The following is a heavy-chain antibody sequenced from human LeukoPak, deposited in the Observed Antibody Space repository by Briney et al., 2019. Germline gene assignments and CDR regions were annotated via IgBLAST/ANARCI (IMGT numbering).Heavy chain of an antibody. CDR1: GFTFSSYW. Sequence: PGGSLRLSCAASGFTFSSYWMSWVRQAPGKGLEWVANIKQDGSEKYYVDSVKGRFTISRDDAKNSLYLQMNSLRAEEDTAVYYCARDRRGVVTAIPAEYLQHWGQGTLVTVSS. CDR2: IKQDGSEK. V-gene: IGHV3-7*01. CDR3: ARDRRGVVTAIPAEYLQH. J-gene: IGHJ1*01. D-gene: IGHD2-21*02.